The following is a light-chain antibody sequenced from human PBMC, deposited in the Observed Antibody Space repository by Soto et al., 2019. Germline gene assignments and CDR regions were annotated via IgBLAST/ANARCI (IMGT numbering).Light chain of an antibody. CDR2: ASS. J-gene: IGKJ1*01. CDR3: QRCSWSRT. Sequence: EIVLTQSPGTLSLSPGERATLSCRASQSVSNNYLAWYQQKPGQSPRLLIYASSNGASVIADRCSGGWWGAYITTTISRVEDDFAVVYYHQRCSWSRTFGQGTKGDIK. V-gene: IGKV3-20*01. CDR1: QSVSNNY.